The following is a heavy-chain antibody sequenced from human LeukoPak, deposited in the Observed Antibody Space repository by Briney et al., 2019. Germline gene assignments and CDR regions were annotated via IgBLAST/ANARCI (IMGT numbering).Heavy chain of an antibody. CDR3: AKDQGGDYYYYMDV. D-gene: IGHD1-26*01. V-gene: IGHV3-30*02. Sequence: GGSLRLSCAASGFTFSSYSMSWVRQAPGKGLEWVAFIRYDGSNKYYADSVKGRFTISRDNSKNTLYLQMNSLRAEDTAVYYCAKDQGGDYYYYMDVWGKRTTVTVSS. J-gene: IGHJ6*03. CDR2: IRYDGSNK. CDR1: GFTFSSYS.